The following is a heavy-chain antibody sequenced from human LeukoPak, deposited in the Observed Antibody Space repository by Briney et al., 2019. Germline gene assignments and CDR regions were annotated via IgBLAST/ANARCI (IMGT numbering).Heavy chain of an antibody. CDR3: ARWGTMAVATGTADY. J-gene: IGHJ4*02. V-gene: IGHV1-18*01. CDR1: GYTFTSYG. D-gene: IGHD5-12*01. CDR2: ISAYNGNT. Sequence: ASVKVSCTASGYTFTSYGISWVRQAPGQGLEWMGWISAYNGNTNYAQKLQGRVTMTTDTSTSTAYTELRSLRSDDTAVYYCARWGTMAVATGTADYWGQGTLVTVSS.